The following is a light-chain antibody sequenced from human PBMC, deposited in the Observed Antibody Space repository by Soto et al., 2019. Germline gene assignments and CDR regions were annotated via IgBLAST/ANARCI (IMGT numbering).Light chain of an antibody. Sequence: EIVLTQSPGTLSLSPGERATLSCRASQSLSSGYLAWYQQKPGQAPRLLIYGASSRATGIPDRFSGSGFGTDFTLTISRLEPEDFAVYYCQQYGNSPLTFGGGTKVDIK. CDR3: QQYGNSPLT. V-gene: IGKV3-20*01. J-gene: IGKJ4*01. CDR2: GAS. CDR1: QSLSSGY.